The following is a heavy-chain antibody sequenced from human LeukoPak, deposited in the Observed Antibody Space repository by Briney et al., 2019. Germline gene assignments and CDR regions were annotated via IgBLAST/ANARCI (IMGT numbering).Heavy chain of an antibody. J-gene: IGHJ2*01. CDR3: AKHPWFGEFWYFEL. CDR2: MYTTGSA. CDR1: GGSISGYY. Sequence: PSETLSLTCIVSGGSISGYYWTWIRQPAGKGLEWIGRMYTTGSADYNPSLKSRVTMSLDTSKNQFSLSLSSVTAADTAVYYCAKHPWFGEFWYFELWGRGTLVTVSS. D-gene: IGHD3-10*01. V-gene: IGHV4-4*07.